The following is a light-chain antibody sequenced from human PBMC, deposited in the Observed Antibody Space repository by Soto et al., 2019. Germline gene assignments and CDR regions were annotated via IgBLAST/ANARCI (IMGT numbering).Light chain of an antibody. CDR2: EVS. CDR1: SSDVGGYNY. V-gene: IGLV2-14*01. CDR3: SSYTSSSTWV. J-gene: IGLJ3*02. Sequence: QSALTQPASVSGSPGQSITISCTGTSSDVGGYNYVYWYQQHPGKAPKLMIYEVSNRPSGVSNRFSGSKSGNTASLTISGLQAEDEADYYCSSYTSSSTWVFGGGTKLTFL.